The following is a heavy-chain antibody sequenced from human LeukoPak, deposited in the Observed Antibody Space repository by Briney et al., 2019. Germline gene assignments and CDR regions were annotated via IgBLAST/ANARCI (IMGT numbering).Heavy chain of an antibody. CDR3: ARDRYYYDSSSYYTFDY. Sequence: SETLSLTCTVSGGSISSYYWSWIRQPPGKGLEWIGYIYYSGSTNYNPSLKSRVTISVDTSKNQFSLKLSSVTAADTAVYYCARDRYYYDSSSYYTFDYWGQGTLVTVSS. V-gene: IGHV4-59*01. CDR1: GGSISSYY. D-gene: IGHD3-22*01. J-gene: IGHJ4*02. CDR2: IYYSGST.